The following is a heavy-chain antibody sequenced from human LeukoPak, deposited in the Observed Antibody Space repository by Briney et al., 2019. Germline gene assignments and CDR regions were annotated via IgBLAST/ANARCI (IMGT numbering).Heavy chain of an antibody. Sequence: GGSLRLSCAASGFTFSNYGMHWLRQAPGKGLEWMAFIQYDGSNKYYADSVKGRFTISRDNSKNTLYLQMNSLRAEDTAVYYCAKDAYSSSSPHFDYWGQGTLVTVSS. J-gene: IGHJ4*02. CDR2: IQYDGSNK. V-gene: IGHV3-30*02. CDR1: GFTFSNYG. CDR3: AKDAYSSSSPHFDY. D-gene: IGHD6-6*01.